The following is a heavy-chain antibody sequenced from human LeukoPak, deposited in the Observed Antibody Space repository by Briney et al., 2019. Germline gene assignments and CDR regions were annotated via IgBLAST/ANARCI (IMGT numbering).Heavy chain of an antibody. CDR1: GFTFSSYW. V-gene: IGHV3-74*01. J-gene: IGHJ4*02. CDR2: INSDGSST. Sequence: PGGSLRLSCAASGFTFSSYWMHWVRQAPGKGLVWVSRINSDGSSTNYADSVKGRFTISRDNAKNTLYLQMNSLRAEDTAVYYCARGLSSSSIHPFGYWGQGTLVTVSS. CDR3: ARGLSSSSIHPFGY. D-gene: IGHD6-6*01.